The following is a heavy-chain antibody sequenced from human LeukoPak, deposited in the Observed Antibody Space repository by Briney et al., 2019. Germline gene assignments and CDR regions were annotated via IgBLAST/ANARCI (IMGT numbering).Heavy chain of an antibody. CDR3: AREGGNWFDP. Sequence: SETLSLTCAVSGGSISSGGYSWSWIRQPPGKGLEWIGYIYHSGSTYYNSSLKSRVTISVDRSKNQFSLKLSSVTAADTAVYYCAREGGNWFDPWGQGTLVTVSS. J-gene: IGHJ5*02. CDR1: GGSISSGGYS. V-gene: IGHV4-30-2*01. D-gene: IGHD3-16*01. CDR2: IYHSGST.